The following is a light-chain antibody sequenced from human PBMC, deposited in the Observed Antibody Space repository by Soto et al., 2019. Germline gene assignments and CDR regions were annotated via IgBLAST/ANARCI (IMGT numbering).Light chain of an antibody. CDR2: GAS. CDR1: QSVSSG. J-gene: IGKJ1*01. CDR3: QQYNNWPWT. V-gene: IGKV3-15*01. Sequence: EIVTTQSPATLSVSPGERATLSCRTGQSVSSGLARYQQKPGQAPRLLIYGASTRATGIPARFSGSGSGTEFTLTISSLQSEDSAVYYCQQYNNWPWTFGQGTKVEIK.